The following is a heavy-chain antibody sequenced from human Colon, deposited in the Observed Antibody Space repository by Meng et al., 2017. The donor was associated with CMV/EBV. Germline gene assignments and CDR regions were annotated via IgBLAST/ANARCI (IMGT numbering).Heavy chain of an antibody. CDR1: GYPFTIPY. D-gene: IGHD5/OR15-5a*01. J-gene: IGHJ4*02. Sequence: KTSGYPFTIPYIPWVRQAPGRGLEWMGWMNPNSGETNYAQKFQDRVEMTRDTTVNTAYLDLTSLRSADTAVYYCATLSIYDSTISDFWGQGTLVTVSS. V-gene: IGHV1-2*02. CDR3: ATLSIYDSTISDF. CDR2: MNPNSGET.